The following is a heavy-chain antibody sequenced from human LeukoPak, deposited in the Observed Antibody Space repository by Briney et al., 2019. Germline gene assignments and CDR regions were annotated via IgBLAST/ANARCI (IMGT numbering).Heavy chain of an antibody. Sequence: SETLSLTCAVYGGSFSGYYWSWIRKPPGKGLEWIGEVNHSGSTNYNPSLKSRVTISVDTSKNQFSLKLSSVTAADTAVYYCARGDYYGSGSYFRYYYYYGMDVWGQGTTVTVSS. D-gene: IGHD3-10*01. CDR3: ARGDYYGSGSYFRYYYYYGMDV. CDR1: GGSFSGYY. V-gene: IGHV4-34*01. J-gene: IGHJ6*02. CDR2: VNHSGST.